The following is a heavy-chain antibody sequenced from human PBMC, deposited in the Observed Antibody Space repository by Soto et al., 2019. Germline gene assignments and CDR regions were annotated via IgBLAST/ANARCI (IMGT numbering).Heavy chain of an antibody. CDR1: EVTFNAYW. Sequence: PLGSQRLSWLAAEVTFNAYWVNWVRQAPGRGLEWVANIKDDGSEKNYVDSVKGRYTISRDNAKNSLYLQMNSLRGEDTAVYFCARDWGTPGRGSAVGYYYHYGMDVWGQGTTVTVSS. V-gene: IGHV3-7*05. D-gene: IGHD6-19*01. CDR3: ARDWGTPGRGSAVGYYYHYGMDV. CDR2: IKDDGSEK. J-gene: IGHJ6*02.